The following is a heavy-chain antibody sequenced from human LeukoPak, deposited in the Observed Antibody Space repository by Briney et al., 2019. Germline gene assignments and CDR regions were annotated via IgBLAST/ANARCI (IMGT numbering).Heavy chain of an antibody. J-gene: IGHJ6*03. CDR3: ARDGAVDTAMGYYYYYYMDV. D-gene: IGHD5-18*01. V-gene: IGHV3-30*02. CDR1: GFTFSSYG. CDR2: IRYDGSNK. Sequence: GGSLRLSCAASGFTFSSYGMHWVRQAPGKGLEWVAFIRYDGSNKYYADSVKGRFTISRDNSKNTLYLQMNSLRAEDTAVYYCARDGAVDTAMGYYYYYYMDVWGKGTTVTVSS.